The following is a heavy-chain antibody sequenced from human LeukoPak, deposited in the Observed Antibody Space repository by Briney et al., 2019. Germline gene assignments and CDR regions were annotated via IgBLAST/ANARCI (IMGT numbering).Heavy chain of an antibody. J-gene: IGHJ4*02. CDR2: IWYDGSNK. V-gene: IGHV3-33*01. D-gene: IGHD3-16*01. Sequence: PGGSLRLSCAASGFTFSSYGMHWVRQAPGKGLEWVAVIWYDGSNKYYADSVKGRFTISRDNSKNTLYLQMSRLRAEDTAVYYCARETYDYVWGSYLDYWGQGTLVTVSS. CDR3: ARETYDYVWGSYLDY. CDR1: GFTFSSYG.